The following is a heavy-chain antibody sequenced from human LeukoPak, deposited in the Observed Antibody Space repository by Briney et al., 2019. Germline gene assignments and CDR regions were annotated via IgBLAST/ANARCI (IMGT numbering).Heavy chain of an antibody. CDR3: ARDVWTGVAVSDY. D-gene: IGHD6-19*01. V-gene: IGHV3-7*01. Sequence: PGGSLRLSGVASGFTFGSYWMTGVRQAPGKGLKWWANLKEDGSIQYYLDSVRGRFTISRDNAKTSVYLQLNSLRADDTAVYYCARDVWTGVAVSDYWGQGTLVTVSS. J-gene: IGHJ4*02. CDR1: GFTFGSYW. CDR2: LKEDGSIQ.